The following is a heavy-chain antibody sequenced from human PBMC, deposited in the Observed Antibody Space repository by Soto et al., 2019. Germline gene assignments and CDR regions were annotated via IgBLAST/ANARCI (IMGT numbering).Heavy chain of an antibody. Sequence: PEQALTLTFSCSGLSRSSSAMRVRWMCQPPGTALEWLARIDGSDDKVYTTSLKTRLTISKDTSKNPLVLTMTNMDPVDTATYYCARDIVATASLDYWRQGTLVTVSS. CDR1: GLSRSSSAMR. D-gene: IGHD5-12*01. CDR2: IDGSDDK. V-gene: IGHV2-70*04. J-gene: IGHJ4*02. CDR3: ARDIVATASLDY.